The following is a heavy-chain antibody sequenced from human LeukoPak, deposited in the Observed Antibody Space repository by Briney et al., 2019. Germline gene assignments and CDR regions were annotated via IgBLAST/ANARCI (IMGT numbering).Heavy chain of an antibody. Sequence: SETLSLTCAVYGGSFSGYYWSWIRQPPGKGLEWIGKINHSGSTNYNPSLKSRVAISVDTSKNQFSLKLSSVTAADTAVYYCARGRIKDYWGQGTLVTVSS. J-gene: IGHJ4*02. CDR3: ARGRIKDY. V-gene: IGHV4-34*01. CDR1: GGSFSGYY. CDR2: INHSGST. D-gene: IGHD1-14*01.